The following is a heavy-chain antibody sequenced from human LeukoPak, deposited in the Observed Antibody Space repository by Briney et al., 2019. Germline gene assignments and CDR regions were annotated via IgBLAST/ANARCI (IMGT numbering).Heavy chain of an antibody. V-gene: IGHV4-59*01. CDR2: IYYSGST. Sequence: KPSETLSLTCTVAGGSISSYYRSWLRQPPGKGLEWIGYIYYSGSTNYHPSLKSRVTISVDTSKNQFSLKLSSVTAADTAVYYCARASYSGSYRGIDHWGQGTLVTVSS. J-gene: IGHJ4*02. CDR1: GGSISSYY. D-gene: IGHD1-26*01. CDR3: ARASYSGSYRGIDH.